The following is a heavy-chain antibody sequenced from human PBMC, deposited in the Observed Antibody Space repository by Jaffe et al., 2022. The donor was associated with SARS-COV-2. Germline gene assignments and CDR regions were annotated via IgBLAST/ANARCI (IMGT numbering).Heavy chain of an antibody. D-gene: IGHD3-22*01. CDR3: ARHKHDSSGYPKWSNWFDP. J-gene: IGHJ5*02. CDR2: IYYSGST. CDR1: GGSISSYY. Sequence: QVQLQESGPGLVKPSETLSLTCTVSGGSISSYYWSWIRQPPGKGLEWIGYIYYSGSTNYNPSLKSRVTISVDTSKNQFSLKLSSVTAADTAVYYCARHKHDSSGYPKWSNWFDPWGQGTLVTVSS. V-gene: IGHV4-59*08.